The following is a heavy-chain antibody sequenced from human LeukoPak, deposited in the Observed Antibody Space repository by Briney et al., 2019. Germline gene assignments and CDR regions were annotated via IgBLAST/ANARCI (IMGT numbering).Heavy chain of an antibody. CDR3: AKDVSVRTSVAGNGGFDY. Sequence: SGGSLRLSCAASGFTFSSYAMSWVRQAPGKGLEWVSAISGSGGSTYYADSVKGRFTISRDNSKNTLYLQMNSLRAEDTALYYCAKDVSVRTSVAGNGGFDYWGQGTLVTVSS. D-gene: IGHD6-19*01. J-gene: IGHJ4*02. CDR1: GFTFSSYA. V-gene: IGHV3-23*01. CDR2: ISGSGGST.